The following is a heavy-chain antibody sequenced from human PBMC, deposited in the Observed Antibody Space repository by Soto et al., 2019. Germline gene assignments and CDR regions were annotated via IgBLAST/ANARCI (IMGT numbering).Heavy chain of an antibody. V-gene: IGHV4-59*08. Sequence: SETLSLTCTVSGGSISSYYWSWIRQPPGKGLEWIGYIYYSGTTYYNPSLKSRVTISVDTSKNQFSLKLSSVTAADTAVYYCARSISVAMDFWGQGTLVTVSS. D-gene: IGHD6-19*01. CDR1: GGSISSYY. CDR3: ARSISVAMDF. CDR2: IYYSGTT. J-gene: IGHJ4*02.